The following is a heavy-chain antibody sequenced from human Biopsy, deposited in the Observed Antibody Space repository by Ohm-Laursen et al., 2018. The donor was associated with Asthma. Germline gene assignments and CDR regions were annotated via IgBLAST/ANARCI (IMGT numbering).Heavy chain of an antibody. D-gene: IGHD3-10*01. CDR3: ARDFTIGSGSPFHF. CDR2: ISGLSRYK. J-gene: IGHJ4*01. CDR1: GFTFSSYY. Sequence: GSLRLSCTASGFTFSSYYMHWVRQAPGKGLEWVSSISGLSRYKYYSDSLRGRVTISRDNAKSSLHLQMSSLRAEDTAVYFCARDFTIGSGSPFHFWGPGTLVTVSS. V-gene: IGHV3-21*01.